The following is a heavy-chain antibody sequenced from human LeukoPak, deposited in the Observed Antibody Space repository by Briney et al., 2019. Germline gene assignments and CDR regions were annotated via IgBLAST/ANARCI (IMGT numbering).Heavy chain of an antibody. D-gene: IGHD2-21*02. CDR1: GFTFSSYW. CDR2: INSDGSST. Sequence: GGSLRLSCAASGFTFSSYWMHWVRQAPGKGLVWVSRINSDGSSTSYADSVKGRFTISRDNAKNTLYLQMNSLRAEDTAVYYCARSGYCGGDCPLRGGFDYWGQGTLVTVSS. CDR3: ARSGYCGGDCPLRGGFDY. V-gene: IGHV3-74*01. J-gene: IGHJ4*02.